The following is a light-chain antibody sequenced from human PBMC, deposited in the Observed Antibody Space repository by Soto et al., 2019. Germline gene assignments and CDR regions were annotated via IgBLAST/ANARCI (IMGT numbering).Light chain of an antibody. J-gene: IGKJ4*01. CDR2: DAS. V-gene: IGKV1-33*01. CDR3: QQFDLFPLT. CDR1: QDINNY. Sequence: DIQMTQSPSSLSAYVGDRVVITCQASQDINNYLNWYQQKLGKAPKLLIYDASNLEPGVPSRFSGSGSGTHFTFTISSLQPEDYATYYCQQFDLFPLTFGGGTKVEIK.